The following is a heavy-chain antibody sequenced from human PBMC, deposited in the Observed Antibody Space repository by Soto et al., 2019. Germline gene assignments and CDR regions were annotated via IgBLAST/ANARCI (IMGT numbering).Heavy chain of an antibody. D-gene: IGHD2-8*01. J-gene: IGHJ4*02. CDR3: ARHVNVLMVYAIFDY. V-gene: IGHV4-39*01. Sequence: PSETLSLTCTVSGGSISSSSYYWGWIRQPPGKGLEWIGSIYYSGSTYYNPSLKSRVTISVDTSKNQFSLKLSSVTAADTAVYYFARHVNVLMVYAIFDYWGQGTLVTVSS. CDR2: IYYSGST. CDR1: GGSISSSSYY.